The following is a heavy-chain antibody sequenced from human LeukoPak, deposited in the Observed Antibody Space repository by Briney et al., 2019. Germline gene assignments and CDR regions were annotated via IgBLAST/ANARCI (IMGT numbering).Heavy chain of an antibody. D-gene: IGHD4-17*01. CDR2: INGRGDST. CDR3: AKERQTGDYFTSDF. Sequence: GGSLRLSCAASGFTFSSYAMSWVRQAPGKGLEWVSAINGRGDSTFYADSVKGQFTISRDNSKSTVYLQMNSLRADDTAVYYCAKERQTGDYFTSDFWGQGTLVTVSS. J-gene: IGHJ4*02. V-gene: IGHV3-23*01. CDR1: GFTFSSYA.